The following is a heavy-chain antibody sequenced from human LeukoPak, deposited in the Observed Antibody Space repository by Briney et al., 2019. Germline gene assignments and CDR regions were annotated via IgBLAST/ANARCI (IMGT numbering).Heavy chain of an antibody. J-gene: IGHJ4*02. D-gene: IGHD3-10*01. V-gene: IGHV3-30*04. CDR2: ISYDGSNK. CDR1: GFTFSSYA. CDR3: AKLDYYGNY. Sequence: GGSLRLSCAASGFTFSSYAMHWVRQAPGKGLEWVALISYDGSNKYYADSVKARFIISRDNSKNTVYLQMNSLRAKDTAVYYCAKLDYYGNYWGQGTLVTVSS.